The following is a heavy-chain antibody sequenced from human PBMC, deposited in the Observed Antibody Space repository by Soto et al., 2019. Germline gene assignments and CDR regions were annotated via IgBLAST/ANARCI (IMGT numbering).Heavy chain of an antibody. J-gene: IGHJ4*02. Sequence: QVQLQESGPGLVKPSETLSLTCTVSGGSVSSGSYYWSWIRQPPGKGLEWIGYIYYSGSTNYNTSLKSRVTISVDKSKNQFSLKLNSVTAADTAVYYCASDSSGWYDVSYWGQGTLVTVSS. CDR2: IYYSGST. D-gene: IGHD6-19*01. CDR3: ASDSSGWYDVSY. V-gene: IGHV4-61*01. CDR1: GGSVSSGSYY.